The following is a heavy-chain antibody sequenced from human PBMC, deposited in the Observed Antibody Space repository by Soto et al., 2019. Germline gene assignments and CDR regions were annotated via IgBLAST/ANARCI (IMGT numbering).Heavy chain of an antibody. V-gene: IGHV3-23*04. CDR1: GFTFSTYA. CDR3: AKALPLGSTVDLGT. D-gene: IGHD1-26*01. J-gene: IGHJ5*02. CDR2: ISGSGSST. Sequence: EVQLVESGGDFVQPGGSLRLSCAASGFTFSTYAMSWDRQAPGKGLEWVSTISGSGSSTFYADALKGRFVISRDNSKNRLFLTMNSLRMEDPAISYCAKALPLGSTVDLGTWVQGTLVTVSS.